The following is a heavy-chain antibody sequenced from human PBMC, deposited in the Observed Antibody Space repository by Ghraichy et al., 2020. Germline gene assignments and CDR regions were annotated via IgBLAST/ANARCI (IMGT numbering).Heavy chain of an antibody. V-gene: IGHV3-23*01. CDR2: ITSTGDST. D-gene: IGHD1-7*01. Sequence: GGSLRLSCAASGYSFTRFAMCCLLQAPLKGMEWVSIITSTGDSTYYADSVKGRFTISRDNSKNTLYLQLNSLRAEYTAVYYCAKDLFSGTTGCFDPWCQGTL. J-gene: IGHJ5*02. CDR3: AKDLFSGTTGCFDP. CDR1: GYSFTRFA.